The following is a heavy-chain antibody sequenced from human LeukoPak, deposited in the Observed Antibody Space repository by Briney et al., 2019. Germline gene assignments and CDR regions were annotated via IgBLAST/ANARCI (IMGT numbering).Heavy chain of an antibody. Sequence: GGSLRLSCTASGFTFSSYWMHWVRQAPGKGLVWVSRINSAGISTNYADSVKGRFTISRDNAKNTLYLHMNSLRAEDTAIYYCGRDIATAVDYWGLGTLVTVSS. CDR2: INSAGIST. J-gene: IGHJ4*02. D-gene: IGHD6-13*01. CDR1: GFTFSSYW. V-gene: IGHV3-74*01. CDR3: GRDIATAVDY.